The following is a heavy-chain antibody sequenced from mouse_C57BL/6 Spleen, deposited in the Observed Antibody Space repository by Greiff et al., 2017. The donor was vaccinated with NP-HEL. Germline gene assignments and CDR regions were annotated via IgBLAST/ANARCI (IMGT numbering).Heavy chain of an antibody. CDR2: IDPETGGT. J-gene: IGHJ4*01. CDR3: TRGTGYAMDY. CDR1: GYTFTDYE. Sequence: VQLVESGAELVRPGASVTLSCKASGYTFTDYEMHWVKQTPVHGLEWIGAIDPETGGTAYNQKFKGKAILTADKSSSTAYMELRSLTSEDTAVYYCTRGTGYAMDYWGQGTSVTVSS. V-gene: IGHV1-15*01.